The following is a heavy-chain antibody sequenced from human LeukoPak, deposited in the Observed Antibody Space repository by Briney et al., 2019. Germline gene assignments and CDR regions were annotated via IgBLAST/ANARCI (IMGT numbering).Heavy chain of an antibody. Sequence: GGSLRLSCAASKFTFSTYSMNWVRQAPGKGLEWVSYISTGGSPIYYADSVKGRFTISRDNAKNSLYLQMSSLRAEDTAVYYCARDREGQLLWFGELGYWGQGTLVTVSS. CDR3: ARDREGQLLWFGELGY. J-gene: IGHJ4*02. D-gene: IGHD3-10*01. CDR2: ISTGGSPI. V-gene: IGHV3-48*01. CDR1: KFTFSTYS.